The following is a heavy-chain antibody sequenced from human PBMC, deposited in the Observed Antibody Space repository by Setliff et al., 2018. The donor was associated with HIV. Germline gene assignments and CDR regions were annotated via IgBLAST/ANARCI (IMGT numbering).Heavy chain of an antibody. D-gene: IGHD3-3*02. CDR1: GFTLSEVS. CDR3: ARGALLAAFDFDH. CDR2: IHVGKGDL. V-gene: IGHV1-3*01. J-gene: IGHJ4*01. Sequence: ASVKVSCKVFGFTLSEVSIHWVRQAPGKGLEWMGWIHVGKGDLKYSRDFQGRITITTDTSANTAYMDLTSLRPDDTAVYFFARGALLAAFDFDHWGHGTLVTVSS.